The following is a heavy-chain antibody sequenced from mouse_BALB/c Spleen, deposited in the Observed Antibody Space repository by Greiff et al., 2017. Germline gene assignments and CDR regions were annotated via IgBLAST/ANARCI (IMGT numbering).Heavy chain of an antibody. D-gene: IGHD1-1*02. CDR2: ISYSGST. CDR3: ARKGYGPNYYAMDY. CDR1: GDSITSGY. V-gene: IGHV3-8*02. J-gene: IGHJ4*01. Sequence: EVKLMESGPSLVKPSQTLSLTCSVTGDSITSGYWNWIRKFPGNKLEYMGYISYSGSTYYNPSLKSRISITRDTSKNQYYLQLNSVTTEDTATYYCARKGYGPNYYAMDYWGQGTSVTVSS.